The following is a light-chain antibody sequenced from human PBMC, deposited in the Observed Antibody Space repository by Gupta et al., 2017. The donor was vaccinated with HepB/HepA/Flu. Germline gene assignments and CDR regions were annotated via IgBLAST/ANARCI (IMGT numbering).Light chain of an antibody. V-gene: IGKV3-11*01. CDR2: EAS. CDR3: QQRGVCPPVT. J-gene: IGKJ4*01. CDR1: QSVGSH. Sequence: EIVLPQSPATLSLSPGERATFSCRASQSVGSHVAWYQQKPGQSPRLLIYEASNRVTGIPARFSGSGSGTDFTLTISSLEPEDSAIYYCQQRGVCPPVTFGGGTKV.